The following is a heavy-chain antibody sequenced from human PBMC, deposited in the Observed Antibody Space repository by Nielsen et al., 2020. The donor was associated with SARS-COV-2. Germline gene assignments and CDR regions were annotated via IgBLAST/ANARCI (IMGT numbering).Heavy chain of an antibody. Sequence: SETLSLICTVSGGSISSGGYYWSWIRQHPGKGLEWIGYIYYSGSTYYNPSLKSRVTISVDTSKNQFSLKLSSVTAADTAVYYCARVSMDLYGMDVWGQGTTVTVSS. J-gene: IGHJ6*02. CDR1: GGSISSGGYY. D-gene: IGHD2-2*03. CDR2: IYYSGST. CDR3: ARVSMDLYGMDV. V-gene: IGHV4-31*03.